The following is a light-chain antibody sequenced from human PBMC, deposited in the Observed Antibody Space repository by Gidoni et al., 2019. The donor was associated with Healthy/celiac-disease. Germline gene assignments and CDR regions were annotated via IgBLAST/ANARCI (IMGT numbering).Light chain of an antibody. Sequence: DIQMTQSPSTLSASVGDRVTITCRASQSISSWFAWYQQKPGKAPKLLIYKASSLESGVPSRFSGSGSGTEFTLTISSLQPDDFATYYCQHYNSQFTFXPXDQSGYQT. V-gene: IGKV1-5*03. CDR1: QSISSW. J-gene: IGKJ3*01. CDR2: KAS. CDR3: QHYNSQFT.